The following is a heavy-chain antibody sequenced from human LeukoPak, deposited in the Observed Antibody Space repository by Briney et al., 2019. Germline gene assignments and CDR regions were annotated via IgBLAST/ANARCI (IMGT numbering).Heavy chain of an antibody. Sequence: SETLSLTCAVYGGSFSGYYWSWIRQPPGKGLEWIGEINHSGSTNDNPSLKSRVTISVDTSKNQFSLKLSSVTAADTAVYYCARRGIAAAYHWGQGTLVTVSS. D-gene: IGHD6-13*01. J-gene: IGHJ5*02. CDR2: INHSGST. CDR1: GGSFSGYY. V-gene: IGHV4-34*01. CDR3: ARRGIAAAYH.